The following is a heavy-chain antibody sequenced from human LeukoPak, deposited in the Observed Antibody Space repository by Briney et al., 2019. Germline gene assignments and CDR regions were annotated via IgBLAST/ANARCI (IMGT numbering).Heavy chain of an antibody. J-gene: IGHJ5*02. CDR2: IYYSGST. CDR1: GGSFSGYY. V-gene: IGHV4-39*01. Sequence: PSETLSLTCAVYGGSFSGYYWGWIRQPPGKGLEWIGSIYYSGSTYYNPSLKSRVTISVDTSKNQFSLKLSSVTAADTAVYYCARYCSGGSCWGKNWFDPWGQGTLVTVSS. D-gene: IGHD2-15*01. CDR3: ARYCSGGSCWGKNWFDP.